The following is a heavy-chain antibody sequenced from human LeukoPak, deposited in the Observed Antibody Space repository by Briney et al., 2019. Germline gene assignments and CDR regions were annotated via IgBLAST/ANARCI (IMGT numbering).Heavy chain of an antibody. CDR3: ARQYNFWSGFHFDY. D-gene: IGHD3-3*01. J-gene: IGHJ4*02. CDR2: INHSGST. CDR1: GGSLSGYY. Sequence: SETLSLTCAVYGGSLSGYYWSWIRQPPGKGLEWIGEINHSGSTNYNPSLKSRVTISVDTSKNQFSLKLSSVTAADTAIYYCARQYNFWSGFHFDYWGQGTLVTVSS. V-gene: IGHV4-34*01.